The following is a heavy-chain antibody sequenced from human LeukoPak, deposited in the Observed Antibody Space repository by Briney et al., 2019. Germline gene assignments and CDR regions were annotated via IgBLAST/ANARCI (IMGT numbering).Heavy chain of an antibody. V-gene: IGHV3-30*04. CDR1: GFTFSSYA. CDR3: ARVPNTAMVIGYAFDI. J-gene: IGHJ3*02. CDR2: ISYDGSNK. D-gene: IGHD5-18*01. Sequence: PGGSLRLSCAASGFTFSSYAMHWVRQAPGKGLEWVAVISYDGSNKYYADSVKGRFTISRDNAKNSLYLQMNSLRAEDTAVYYCARVPNTAMVIGYAFDIWGQGTMVTVSS.